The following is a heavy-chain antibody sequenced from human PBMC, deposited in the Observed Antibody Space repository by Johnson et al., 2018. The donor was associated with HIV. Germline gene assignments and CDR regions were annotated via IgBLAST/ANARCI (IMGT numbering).Heavy chain of an antibody. CDR1: GYSFDSHA. V-gene: IGHV3-23*04. Sequence: VHLVESGGGLVQPGGSLRLSCAASGYSFDSHAMNWVRQGPGKGLEWVAAISYSGSSTYYADSVKGRFTISRDNSKNTVYLHMVNLRADDTALYYCARGRGALDIWGQGTMVTVSS. D-gene: IGHD3-16*01. J-gene: IGHJ3*02. CDR3: ARGRGALDI. CDR2: ISYSGSST.